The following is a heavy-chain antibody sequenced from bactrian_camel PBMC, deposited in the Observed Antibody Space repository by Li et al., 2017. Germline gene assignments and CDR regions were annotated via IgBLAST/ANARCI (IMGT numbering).Heavy chain of an antibody. D-gene: IGHD2*01. CDR3: AAGIVFCVVTASQESFTY. J-gene: IGHJ4*01. CDR1: GHVGGSYC. V-gene: IGHV3S1*01. Sequence: QLVESGGGSVQAGGSLRLSCSASGHVGGSYCMAWFRQVPGNEREGVASIDAEGRTTYANSAKGRFTISKDNAKNTLSLQMNSLESEDSAMYYCAAGIVFCVVTASQESFTYWGQGTQVTVS. CDR2: IDAEGRTT.